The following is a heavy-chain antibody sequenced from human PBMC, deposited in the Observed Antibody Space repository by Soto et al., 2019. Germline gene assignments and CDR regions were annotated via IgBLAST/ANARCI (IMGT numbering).Heavy chain of an antibody. V-gene: IGHV3-48*02. D-gene: IGHD3-16*01. Sequence: GGSLRLSCAASGFTFSSYSMNWVRQAPGKGLEWVSYISSSSSTIYYADSVKGRFTISRDNAKNSLYLQMNSLRDEDTAVYYCARDSVTYCDYVWGSCSAGLYYYYYGMDVWGQGTTVTVSS. CDR1: GFTFSSYS. CDR2: ISSSSSTI. J-gene: IGHJ6*02. CDR3: ARDSVTYCDYVWGSCSAGLYYYYYGMDV.